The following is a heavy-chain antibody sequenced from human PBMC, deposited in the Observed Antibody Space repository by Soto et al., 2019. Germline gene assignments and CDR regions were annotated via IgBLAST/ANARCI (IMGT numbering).Heavy chain of an antibody. J-gene: IGHJ3*02. CDR2: IFYSGST. Sequence: PSETLSITCTVSGGSISSYYWSWVRPHPGKGLEWIGCIFYSGSTYYNPSLKSRVTISADTSKNQFSLKLTSVTAADTAVYFCARDNYGSSGYYYGAFHIWGQGTMVTVSS. CDR1: GGSISSYY. CDR3: ARDNYGSSGYYYGAFHI. D-gene: IGHD3-22*01. V-gene: IGHV4-59*06.